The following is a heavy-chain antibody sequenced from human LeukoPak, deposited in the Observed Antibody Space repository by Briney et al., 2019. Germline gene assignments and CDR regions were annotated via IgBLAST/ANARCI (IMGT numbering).Heavy chain of an antibody. CDR2: ISIGSSTI. V-gene: IGHV3-48*02. CDR1: GFTFSSYS. CDR3: ARELPRIGGQTDASDI. J-gene: IGHJ3*02. D-gene: IGHD3-16*01. Sequence: GGSLRLSCAASGFTFSSYSMNWVRQAPGKGLEWVSYISIGSSTIYYADSVKGRFTISRDNAKNSLCLQMSSLRDEDTAVYYCARELPRIGGQTDASDIWGQGTMVTVS.